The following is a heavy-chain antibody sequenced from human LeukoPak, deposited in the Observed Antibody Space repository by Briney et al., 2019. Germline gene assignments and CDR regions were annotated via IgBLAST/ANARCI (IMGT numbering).Heavy chain of an antibody. V-gene: IGHV3-23*01. D-gene: IGHD3-10*01. J-gene: IGHJ4*02. Sequence: PGESLRLSCAASGFTFSSYAMSWVRQAPGKGLEWVSAISGSGGSTYYADSVKGRFTISRDNSRNTLYLQMNSLRAEDTAVYYCAKAPYGSGSYYIYYFDYWGQGTLVTVSS. CDR1: GFTFSSYA. CDR2: ISGSGGST. CDR3: AKAPYGSGSYYIYYFDY.